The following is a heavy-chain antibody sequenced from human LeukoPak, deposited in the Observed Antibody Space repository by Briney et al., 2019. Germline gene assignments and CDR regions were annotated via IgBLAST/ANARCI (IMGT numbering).Heavy chain of an antibody. Sequence: SETLSLTCTVSSYSISSGYYWGWIRPPPGKGLEWIGTIYHSGSTYYNPSLKSRVTISVDTSKNQFSLKLSSVTAADTAVYYCARDWSGGPIDLWGQGTQVTVSS. V-gene: IGHV4-38-2*02. CDR3: ARDWSGGPIDL. CDR2: IYHSGST. J-gene: IGHJ5*02. CDR1: SYSISSGYY. D-gene: IGHD3-3*01.